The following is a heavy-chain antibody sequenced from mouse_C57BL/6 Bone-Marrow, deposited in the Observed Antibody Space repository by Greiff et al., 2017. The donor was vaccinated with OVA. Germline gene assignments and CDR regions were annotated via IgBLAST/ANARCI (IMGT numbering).Heavy chain of an antibody. V-gene: IGHV10-1*01. J-gene: IGHJ4*01. CDR1: GFSFNTYA. CDR2: IRSKSNNYAT. Sequence: EVQLVESGGGLVQPKGSLKLSCAASGFSFNTYAMNWVRQAPGKGLEWVARIRSKSNNYATYYADSVKDRFTISRDDSESMLYLQMNNLKTEYTAMYYCVRQSIYYYGSSPYYYAMDYWGQGTSVTVSS. D-gene: IGHD1-1*01. CDR3: VRQSIYYYGSSPYYYAMDY.